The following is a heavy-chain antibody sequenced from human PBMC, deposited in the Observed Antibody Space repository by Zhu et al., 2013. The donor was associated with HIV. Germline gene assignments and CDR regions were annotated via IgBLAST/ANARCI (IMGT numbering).Heavy chain of an antibody. D-gene: IGHD3-10*01. CDR3: ARGGLDYYMDV. V-gene: IGHV1-18*01. CDR1: GYSFIDYG. Sequence: QVQLEQSGGEVERPGASVKVSCKASGYSFIDYGVHWVRQAPGQGLEWMGWISGYSGNTYYGQNFQDKVIMTTDTSRTTAYIELRSLTSGDTAIYYCARGGLDYYMDVWGKGTTVTVSS. CDR2: ISGYSGNT. J-gene: IGHJ6*03.